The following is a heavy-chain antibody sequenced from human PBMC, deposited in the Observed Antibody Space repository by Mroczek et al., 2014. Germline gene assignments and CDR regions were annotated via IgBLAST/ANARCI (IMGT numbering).Heavy chain of an antibody. Sequence: QVQLQHGGPGLVKPSETLSLTCTVSGGSISSSSFYWDWIRQPPGKGLEWIGTIYYTGDTYYTPSLRSRVTIFADTSKNQFSLKLRSVTAADTAVYYCARPYCSGGSCYSGYIDYWGQGTLVTVS. CDR3: ARPYCSGGSCYSGYIDY. V-gene: IGHV4-39*01. J-gene: IGHJ4*02. CDR1: GGSISSSSFY. CDR2: IYYTGDT. D-gene: IGHD2-15*01.